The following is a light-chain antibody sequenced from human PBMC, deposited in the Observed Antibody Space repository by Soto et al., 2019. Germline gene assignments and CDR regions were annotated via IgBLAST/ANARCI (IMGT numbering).Light chain of an antibody. J-gene: IGKJ1*01. CDR2: GAS. V-gene: IGKV3-15*01. Sequence: EVVLTQSPATLSLSLGEVATLSCRASQSVDRDLAWYRQKPGQPPSLLIHGASTRATGVPARFSGSGSGTEFALVITSLQSEDFAVYFCHQYNQWPRTFGQGTKVEIK. CDR3: HQYNQWPRT. CDR1: QSVDRD.